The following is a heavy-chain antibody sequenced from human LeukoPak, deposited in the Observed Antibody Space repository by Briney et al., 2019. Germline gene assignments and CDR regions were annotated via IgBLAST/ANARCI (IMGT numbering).Heavy chain of an antibody. J-gene: IGHJ6*02. CDR2: INHSGST. V-gene: IGHV4-34*01. CDR1: GGSFSGYY. Sequence: PSETLSLTCAVYGGSFSGYYWSWIRQPPGKGLEWIGEINHSGSTNYNPSLKSRVTISVDTSKNQFSLKLSSVTAADTAVYYCARGLRLRFLEWFSPKGYGMDVWGQGTTVTVSS. CDR3: ARGLRLRFLEWFSPKGYGMDV. D-gene: IGHD3-3*01.